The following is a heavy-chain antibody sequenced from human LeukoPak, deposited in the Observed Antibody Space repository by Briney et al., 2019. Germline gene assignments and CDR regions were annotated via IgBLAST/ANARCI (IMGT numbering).Heavy chain of an antibody. CDR2: IDSSGNT. CDR1: GGSISSGSYF. J-gene: IGHJ4*02. Sequence: SETLSLTCTVSGGSISSGSYFWSWIRQSAGRGLEWIGRIDSSGNTNYNPSLKSRVTISVDTSKNQFSLKLSSVTAADTAVYYCARGKVGARLVDYWGQGTLVTVSS. CDR3: ARGKVGARLVDY. V-gene: IGHV4-61*02. D-gene: IGHD1-26*01.